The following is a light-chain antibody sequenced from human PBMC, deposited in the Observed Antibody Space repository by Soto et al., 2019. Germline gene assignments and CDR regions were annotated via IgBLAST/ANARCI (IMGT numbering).Light chain of an antibody. V-gene: IGKV1-39*01. CDR1: QSISSY. CDR2: AAS. CDR3: QQSYSTPRIT. J-gene: IGKJ5*01. Sequence: DIQMTQSPSSLSASVGDRVTITCRASQSISSYLNWYQQKPGKAPKLLIYAASSLQSGVPSRFSGSGSGTDLTLTISSLQPEDFETYYCQQSYSTPRITFGQGTRLEIK.